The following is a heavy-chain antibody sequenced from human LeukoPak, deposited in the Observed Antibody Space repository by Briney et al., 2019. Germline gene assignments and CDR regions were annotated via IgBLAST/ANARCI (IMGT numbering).Heavy chain of an antibody. CDR1: GYRFTSDW. CDR2: IYPGDSDT. Sequence: GESLKVSCKGSGYRFTSDWIGWVRQMPGKGLEWMGIIYPGDSDTRYSPSFQGQVTISADKSISTAYLQWSSLKASDTAMYYCPTGLVRDYFDYWGQGTLVTVSS. V-gene: IGHV5-51*01. CDR3: PTGLVRDYFDY. D-gene: IGHD2-2*01. J-gene: IGHJ4*02.